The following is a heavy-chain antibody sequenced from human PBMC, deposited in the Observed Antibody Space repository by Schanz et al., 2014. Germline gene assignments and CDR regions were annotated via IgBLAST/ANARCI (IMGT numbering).Heavy chain of an antibody. Sequence: QVQLVESGGGLVKPGGSLRLSCAASGFTFSDYYMSWIRQAPGKGLEWVAAMSYDGSIKYYGDSVKGRFTISRDNSKNTLYLHMNTLRSEDTAVYYCAKQIHYDILTVTRNWGQGTLVTVSS. V-gene: IGHV3-30*18. CDR2: MSYDGSIK. CDR3: AKQIHYDILTVTRN. CDR1: GFTFSDYY. J-gene: IGHJ4*02. D-gene: IGHD3-9*01.